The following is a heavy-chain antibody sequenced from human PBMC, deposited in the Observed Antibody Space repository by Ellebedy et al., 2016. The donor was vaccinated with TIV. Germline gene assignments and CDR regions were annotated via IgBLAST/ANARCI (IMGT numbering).Heavy chain of an antibody. D-gene: IGHD4-11*01. CDR1: GFTFSNYW. V-gene: IGHV3-74*01. CDR2: INRDGSSA. J-gene: IGHJ5*02. CDR3: ASYSNYNWFDP. Sequence: PGGSLRLSCAASGFTFSNYWIHWVRQAPGKGLVWLSRINRDGSSANYADSVKGRFSISRDNSKNTLYLQMNSLRAEDTAVYYCASYSNYNWFDPWGQGTLVTVSS.